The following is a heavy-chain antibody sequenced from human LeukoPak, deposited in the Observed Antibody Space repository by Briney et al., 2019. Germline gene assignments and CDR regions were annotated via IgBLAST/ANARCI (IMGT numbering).Heavy chain of an antibody. V-gene: IGHV3-74*01. J-gene: IGHJ4*02. CDR3: ATGSGSYYDS. Sequence: GGSLTLSCSASTFTFSTYWMHWVRQAPGKGLVWVSRINGDGSSTIYADPVRGRFTISRDNAKNMVYLQMNSLTAEDTAVYYCATGSGSYYDSWGQGTRVTVSS. CDR2: INGDGSST. D-gene: IGHD6-19*01. CDR1: TFTFSTYW.